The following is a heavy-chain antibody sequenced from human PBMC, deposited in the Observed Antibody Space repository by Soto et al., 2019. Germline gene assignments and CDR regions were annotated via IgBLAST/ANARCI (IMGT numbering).Heavy chain of an antibody. CDR2: INAGNGNT. V-gene: IGHV1-3*01. Sequence: ASVKVSCKASGYTFTSYAMHWVRQAPGQRLEWMGWINAGNGNTEYSQKFQGRVTITRDTSASTAYMELSSLRSEDTAVYYCARVVPGAEAWFGPWGQGTLVTVSS. D-gene: IGHD2-2*01. CDR3: ARVVPGAEAWFGP. CDR1: GYTFTSYA. J-gene: IGHJ5*02.